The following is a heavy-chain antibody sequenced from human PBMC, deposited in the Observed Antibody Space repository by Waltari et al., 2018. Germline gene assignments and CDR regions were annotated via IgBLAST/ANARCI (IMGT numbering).Heavy chain of an antibody. D-gene: IGHD3-10*01. CDR1: GGSFSGYY. V-gene: IGHV4-34*01. CDR3: ARAGVDGMDV. CDR2: INHSGST. J-gene: IGHJ6*02. Sequence: QVQLQQWGAGLLKPSETLSLTCAVYGGSFSGYYWSWIRQPPGKGLEWIGEINHSGSTNYNPSLNSRVTISVDTSKNQFSLKLSSVTAADTAVYYCARAGVDGMDVWGQGTTVTVSS.